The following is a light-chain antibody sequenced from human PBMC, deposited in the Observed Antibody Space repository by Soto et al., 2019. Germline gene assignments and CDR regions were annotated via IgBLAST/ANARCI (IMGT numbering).Light chain of an antibody. CDR1: SSDVGGSNY. V-gene: IGLV2-8*01. CDR2: EVS. CDR3: SSYAGSNNLV. Sequence: QSALTQPPSASGSPGQSVTLSCTGTSSDVGGSNYVSWYQQHPGKAPKLMIYEVSKRPSGVPDRFSGSKSGNTASLTVSGRQAEDEAYYYCSSYAGSNNLVFGGGTKLTVL. J-gene: IGLJ2*01.